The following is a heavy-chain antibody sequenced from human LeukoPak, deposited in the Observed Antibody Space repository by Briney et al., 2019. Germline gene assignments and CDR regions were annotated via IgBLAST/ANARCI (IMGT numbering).Heavy chain of an antibody. CDR2: INHSGSI. V-gene: IGHV4-34*01. J-gene: IGHJ6*03. D-gene: IGHD4-23*01. CDR1: GGSFSGYY. Sequence: SETLSLTCAVYGGSFSGYYWSWIRQPPGKGLEWIGEINHSGSINYNPSLKTRVTISVDTSKNQFSLKLSSVTAADTAVYYCARTAIRWYYYYMDVWGKGTTVTVSS. CDR3: ARTAIRWYYYYMDV.